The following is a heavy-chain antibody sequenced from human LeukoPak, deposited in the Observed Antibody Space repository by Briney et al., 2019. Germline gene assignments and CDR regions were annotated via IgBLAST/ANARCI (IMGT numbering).Heavy chain of an antibody. J-gene: IGHJ5*02. CDR2: INHSGST. D-gene: IGHD5-18*01. CDR3: ARRRGYSYGSTFDP. CDR1: GGSFSGYY. V-gene: IGHV4-34*01. Sequence: PSETLSLTCAVYGGSFSGYYWSWIRQPPGKGLEWIGEINHSGSTNYNPSLKSRVTISVDTSKNQFSLKLSSVTAADTAAYYCARRRGYSYGSTFDPWGQGTLVTVSS.